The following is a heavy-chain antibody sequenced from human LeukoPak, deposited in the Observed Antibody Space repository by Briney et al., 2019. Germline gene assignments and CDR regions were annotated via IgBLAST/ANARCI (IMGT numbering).Heavy chain of an antibody. CDR3: AKYGSGSYYNVYYYYGMDV. CDR1: GYSFTSYW. CDR2: IYPGDSDT. D-gene: IGHD3-10*01. J-gene: IGHJ6*02. Sequence: PGESLKISCKGSGYSFTSYWIGWVRQMPGKGLEWMGIIYPGDSDTRYSPSFQGQVTISADKSISTAYLQWSSLKASDTAMYYCAKYGSGSYYNVYYYYGMDVWGQGILVTVSS. V-gene: IGHV5-51*01.